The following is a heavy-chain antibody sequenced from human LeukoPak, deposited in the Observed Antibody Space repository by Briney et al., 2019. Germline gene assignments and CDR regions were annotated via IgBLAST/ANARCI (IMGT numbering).Heavy chain of an antibody. CDR1: GGSISSYY. CDR3: AGFRVPAPKIYYLDY. V-gene: IGHV4-59*01. D-gene: IGHD2-2*01. CDR2: IYYSGST. J-gene: IGHJ4*02. Sequence: SETLSLTCTVSGGSISSYYWSWIRQPPGKGLEWIGYIYYSGSTNYNPSLKSRVTISVDTSKNQFSLKLSSVTAADTAVYYCAGFRVPAPKIYYLDYWGQGTRFTVPS.